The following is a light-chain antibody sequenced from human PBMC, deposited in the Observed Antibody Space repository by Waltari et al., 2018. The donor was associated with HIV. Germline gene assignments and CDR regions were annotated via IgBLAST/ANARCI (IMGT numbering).Light chain of an antibody. V-gene: IGKV1-39*01. CDR3: QQSYSTLWT. CDR2: AAS. Sequence: DIQMTQSPSSLSASVGDSVPITCRASQSISSYLNWYQQKPAKAPKLLIYAASSLQSGVPSRFSGSASGTDFTLTISSLQPEDFATYYCQQSYSTLWTFGQGTKVEIK. J-gene: IGKJ1*01. CDR1: QSISSY.